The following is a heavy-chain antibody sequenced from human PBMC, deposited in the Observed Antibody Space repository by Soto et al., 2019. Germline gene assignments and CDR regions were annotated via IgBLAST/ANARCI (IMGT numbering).Heavy chain of an antibody. V-gene: IGHV4-34*01. J-gene: IGHJ6*02. Sequence: SETLSLTCAVYGGSFSGYYWSWIRQPPGKGLEWIGEVNHSGSTNYNPSLKSRVTISVDTSKNQFSLKLSSVTAADTAVYYCARETYYDFWSGYYPSAVDHYYYGMDVWGQGTTVTVSS. D-gene: IGHD3-3*01. CDR3: ARETYYDFWSGYYPSAVDHYYYGMDV. CDR1: GGSFSGYY. CDR2: VNHSGST.